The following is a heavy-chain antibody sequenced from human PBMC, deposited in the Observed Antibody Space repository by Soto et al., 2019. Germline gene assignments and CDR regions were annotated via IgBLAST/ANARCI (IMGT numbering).Heavy chain of an antibody. J-gene: IGHJ6*02. CDR2: IYYSGNT. Sequence: TSETLSLTCTVSGDSISPYYWTWIRQPPGKGLEWIGYIYYSGNTSYNPPLKSRVTVSVDTSKNQFSLKLSSVTAADTAVYYCARYYYGSGSYAGDYYGMDVWGQGTTVTVSS. V-gene: IGHV4-59*08. CDR1: GDSISPYY. CDR3: ARYYYGSGSYAGDYYGMDV. D-gene: IGHD3-10*01.